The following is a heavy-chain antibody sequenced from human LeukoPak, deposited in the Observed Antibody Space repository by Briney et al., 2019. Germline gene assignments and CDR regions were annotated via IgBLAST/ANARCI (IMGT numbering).Heavy chain of an antibody. Sequence: NPSETLSLTCTVSGGSISSGDYYWSWIRQHPGKGLEWIGYIYHRGSTYYNPSLKSRATISLDTSKNQFSLKLSSVTPADTAVYFCARETGGGDSYGVWGQGTLVTVSS. CDR2: IYHRGST. J-gene: IGHJ4*02. D-gene: IGHD5-18*01. CDR3: ARETGGGDSYGV. V-gene: IGHV4-31*03. CDR1: GGSISSGDYY.